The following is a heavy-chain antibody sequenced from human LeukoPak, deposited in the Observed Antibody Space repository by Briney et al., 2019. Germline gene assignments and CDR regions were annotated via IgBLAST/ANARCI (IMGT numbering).Heavy chain of an antibody. V-gene: IGHV3-33*06. CDR3: AKDLDSSGYYYFDY. Sequence: GRSLRLSCAASGFTFSSYGMHWVRRAPGKGLEWVAVIWYDGSNKYYADSEKGRFTISRDNSKNTLYLQMNSLRAEDTAVYYCAKDLDSSGYYYFDYWGQGTLVTVSS. CDR2: IWYDGSNK. CDR1: GFTFSSYG. J-gene: IGHJ4*02. D-gene: IGHD3-22*01.